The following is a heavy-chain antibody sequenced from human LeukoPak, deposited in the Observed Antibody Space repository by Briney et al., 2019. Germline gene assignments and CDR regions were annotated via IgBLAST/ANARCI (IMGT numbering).Heavy chain of an antibody. J-gene: IGHJ4*02. Sequence: PGGSLRLSCAASGFTFSNAWMSWVRQAPGKGLEWVGRIKSKTFGGTTDYAAPVKGRFTISRDDSKNTLYLQMNSLKTEDTAVYYCTTEGNSNLEEDFDYWGQGTLVTVSS. CDR3: TTEGNSNLEEDFDY. CDR1: GFTFSNAW. CDR2: IKSKTFGGTT. D-gene: IGHD2/OR15-2a*01. V-gene: IGHV3-15*01.